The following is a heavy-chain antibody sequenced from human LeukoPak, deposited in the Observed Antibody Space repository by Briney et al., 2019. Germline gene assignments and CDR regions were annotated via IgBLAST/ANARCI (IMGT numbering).Heavy chain of an antibody. Sequence: GGSLRLSCAASGFTVDSNYLSWVRQAPGKGLEWVALISYDGSNKYYVDSVKGRFTISRDNSKNTLYLQMNSLRVEDTAVYYCARSRGVSGYDFAYWGQGTLVTVSS. J-gene: IGHJ4*02. V-gene: IGHV3-30-3*01. CDR3: ARSRGVSGYDFAY. D-gene: IGHD5-12*01. CDR1: GFTVDSNY. CDR2: ISYDGSNK.